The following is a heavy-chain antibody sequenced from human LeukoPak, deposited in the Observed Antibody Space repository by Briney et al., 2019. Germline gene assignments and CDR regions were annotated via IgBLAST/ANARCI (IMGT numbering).Heavy chain of an antibody. Sequence: GGSLRLSCAVSGFSFDDLAMHWVRQVPGKGLEWVSIISWDGNTKYYADSVKGRFTISRENNRNFVYLQMNSLRTEDTAFYYCAKNFRSYYDSSGDPGNWFDSWGQGTLVTVSS. CDR1: GFSFDDLA. CDR2: ISWDGNTK. CDR3: AKNFRSYYDSSGDPGNWFDS. V-gene: IGHV3-43D*04. D-gene: IGHD3-22*01. J-gene: IGHJ5*01.